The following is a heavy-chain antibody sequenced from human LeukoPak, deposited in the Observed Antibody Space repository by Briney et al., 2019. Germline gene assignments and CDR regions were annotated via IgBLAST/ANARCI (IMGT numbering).Heavy chain of an antibody. CDR3: ARPLLDDILTGYRVYYYYYGMDV. CDR2: ISYDGSNK. Sequence: HPGGSLRLSCAASGFTFSSYAMHWVRQAPGKGLEWVAVISYDGSNKYHADSVKGRFTISRDNSKNTLYLQMNSLRAEDTAVYYCARPLLDDILTGYRVYYYYYGMDVWGQGTTVTVSS. D-gene: IGHD3-9*01. V-gene: IGHV3-30-3*01. J-gene: IGHJ6*02. CDR1: GFTFSSYA.